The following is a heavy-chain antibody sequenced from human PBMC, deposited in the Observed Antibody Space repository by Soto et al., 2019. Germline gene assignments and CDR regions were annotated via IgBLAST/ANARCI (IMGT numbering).Heavy chain of an antibody. CDR2: IKEDGGEQ. D-gene: IGHD4-4*01. CDR1: GFSFSSYW. J-gene: IGHJ5*02. Sequence: PGGSLRLSCAASGFSFSSYWMSWVRQAPGKGPEWVANIKEDGGEQHYVDSVKGRFTISRDNTENSLFLQMNNLRAEDSAIYYCAITTSTVSYWFDPWGPGTQGTVSS. CDR3: AITTSTVSYWFDP. V-gene: IGHV3-7*03.